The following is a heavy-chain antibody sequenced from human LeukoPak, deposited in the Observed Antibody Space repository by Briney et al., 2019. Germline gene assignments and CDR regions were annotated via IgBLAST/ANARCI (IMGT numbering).Heavy chain of an antibody. V-gene: IGHV4-59*08. CDR3: ASRDGYNYSFDY. D-gene: IGHD5-24*01. CDR2: IYYSGST. Sequence: PSETLSLTCTVSGGSISSYYWSWIRQPPGKGLERIGYIYYSGSTNYNPSLKSRVTISVDTSKNQFSLKLSSVTAADTAVYYCASRDGYNYSFDYWGQGTLVTVSS. J-gene: IGHJ4*02. CDR1: GGSISSYY.